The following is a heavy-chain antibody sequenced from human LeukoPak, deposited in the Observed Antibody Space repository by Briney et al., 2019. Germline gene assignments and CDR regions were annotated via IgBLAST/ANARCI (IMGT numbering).Heavy chain of an antibody. Sequence: GGSLRLSCAASGFTFSSYAMSWVRQAPGKGLEWISAISGSGGSTYYADSVKGRFTISRDDSKNTLYLQMNSLRAEDTAVYYCANAKGYYDILTGYYYTHFDYWGQGTLVSVFS. CDR1: GFTFSSYA. CDR2: ISGSGGST. J-gene: IGHJ4*02. CDR3: ANAKGYYDILTGYYYTHFDY. V-gene: IGHV3-23*01. D-gene: IGHD3-9*01.